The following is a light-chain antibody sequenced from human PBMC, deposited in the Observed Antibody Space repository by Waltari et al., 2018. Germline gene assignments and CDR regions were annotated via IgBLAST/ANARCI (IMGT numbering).Light chain of an antibody. Sequence: DILMTQSPASLPVSLGERPTLNYKSSKSVFYSDNKKNYLAWYQQKPGQPPKLLIHWASTRETGVPDRFSGSGSGTDFTLTISSLQAEDVAVYYCQQYYGTPYTFGQGTKLEIK. V-gene: IGKV4-1*01. J-gene: IGKJ2*01. CDR2: WAS. CDR3: QQYYGTPYT. CDR1: KSVFYSDNKKNY.